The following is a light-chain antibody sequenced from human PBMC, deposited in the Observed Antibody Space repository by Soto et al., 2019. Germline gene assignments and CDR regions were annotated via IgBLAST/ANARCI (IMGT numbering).Light chain of an antibody. CDR1: QSVSIY. CDR2: DAS. J-gene: IGKJ5*01. Sequence: ESVVRQSPATLSLSPGERATLSCRASQSVSIYLAWYQHKPGQAPRLLIYDASNRATGIPARFSGSGSGTDFTLTISSLEPEDFAVYYCQQRTDWPPAVTFGQGTRLEIK. CDR3: QQRTDWPPAVT. V-gene: IGKV3-11*01.